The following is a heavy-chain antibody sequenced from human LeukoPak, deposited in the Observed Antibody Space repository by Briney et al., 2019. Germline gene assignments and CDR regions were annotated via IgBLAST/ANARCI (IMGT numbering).Heavy chain of an antibody. CDR2: VRYDGSKK. V-gene: IGHV3-30*02. Sequence: PGGSLRLSCAASGFTFSSYAMSWVRQAPGKGLEWVAFVRYDGSKKYYTNSAKGRFTISRDNSKNTLYLQMNSLRAEDTAVYYCAKDQKRGYSYGYLFYYYYMDVWGKGTTVTISS. J-gene: IGHJ6*03. CDR1: GFTFSSYA. CDR3: AKDQKRGYSYGYLFYYYYMDV. D-gene: IGHD5-18*01.